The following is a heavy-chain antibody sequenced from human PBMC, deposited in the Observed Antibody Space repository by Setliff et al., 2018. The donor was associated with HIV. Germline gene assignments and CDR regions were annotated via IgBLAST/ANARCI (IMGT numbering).Heavy chain of an antibody. CDR2: ISPFNLKT. Sequence: ASVKVSCKTSGYSFTNYAISWVRQAPGQGLEWMGWISPFNLKTNFAQNFQGRVTLTTDTSTSTVFLELRSLRSDDTAMYYCARGGGTHSLPYFFDFWGQGTLVTVSS. J-gene: IGHJ4*02. V-gene: IGHV1-18*01. CDR3: ARGGGTHSLPYFFDF. CDR1: GYSFTNYA.